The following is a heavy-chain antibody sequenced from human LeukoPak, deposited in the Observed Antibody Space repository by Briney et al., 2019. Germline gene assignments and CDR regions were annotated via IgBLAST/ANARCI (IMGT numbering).Heavy chain of an antibody. CDR2: INPNSGGT. J-gene: IGHJ4*02. CDR1: GYTFTGYY. Sequence: ASVKLSCKASGYTFTGYYMHWVRQAPGQGLEWMGWINPNSGGTNYAQKFQGRVTMTRDTSISTAYMELSRLRSDDAAVYYCAKPYSGSYPVFNGWGQGTLVTVSS. CDR3: AKPYSGSYPVFNG. D-gene: IGHD1-26*01. V-gene: IGHV1-2*02.